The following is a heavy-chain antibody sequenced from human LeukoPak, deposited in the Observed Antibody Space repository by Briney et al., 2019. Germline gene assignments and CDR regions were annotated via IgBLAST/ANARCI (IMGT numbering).Heavy chain of an antibody. CDR1: GFTFTSSA. J-gene: IGHJ3*02. V-gene: IGHV1-58*02. Sequence: GASVKVSCKASGFTFTSSAMQWVRQARGQCLEWIGWIVVGSGNTNYAQKFQERVTITRDMSTSTACMELSSLRSEDTAVYYCARDMYPTYSTSPRHGLDIWGQGTMVTVSS. CDR3: ARDMYPTYSTSPRHGLDI. D-gene: IGHD6-6*01. CDR2: IVVGSGNT.